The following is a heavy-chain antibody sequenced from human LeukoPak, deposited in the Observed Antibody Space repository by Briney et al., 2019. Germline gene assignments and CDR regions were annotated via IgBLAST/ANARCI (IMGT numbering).Heavy chain of an antibody. CDR2: ISGSGGST. Sequence: PGGSLRLSCAASGFTFSSYAMSWVRQAPGKGLEWVSAISGSGGSTYYADSVKGRFTISRDNAKNSLYLQMNSLRAEDTAVFYCARNTITGYYYGMDVWGQGTTVTVSS. D-gene: IGHD3-10*01. V-gene: IGHV3-23*01. CDR3: ARNTITGYYYGMDV. CDR1: GFTFSSYA. J-gene: IGHJ6*02.